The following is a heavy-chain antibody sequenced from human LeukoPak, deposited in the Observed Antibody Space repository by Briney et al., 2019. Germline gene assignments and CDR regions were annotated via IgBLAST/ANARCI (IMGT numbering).Heavy chain of an antibody. D-gene: IGHD2-15*01. CDR3: AKGRSGSSYSSLDY. CDR1: GFTFSTYA. J-gene: IGHJ4*02. V-gene: IGHV3-23*01. CDR2: FSGGGGNT. Sequence: GGSLRLSCAASGFTFSTYAMTWVRQAPGKGLEWVSAFSGGGGNTYYPDSVKGRFTISRDNSSNTLFLQMNSLRAEDTAVYYCAKGRSGSSYSSLDYWGQGTLVTV.